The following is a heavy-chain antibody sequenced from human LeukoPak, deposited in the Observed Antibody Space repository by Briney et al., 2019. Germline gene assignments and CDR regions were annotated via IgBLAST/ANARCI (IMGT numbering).Heavy chain of an antibody. J-gene: IGHJ6*03. CDR1: GFTFSSYA. Sequence: HPGGSLRLSCAASGFTFSSYAMSWVRQAPGKGLEWVSAISGSGGSTYYADSVKGRFTISRDNSKNTLYLQMNGLRAEDTAVYYCARDAYDSSGYYYYYYYMDVWGKGTTVTVSS. D-gene: IGHD3-22*01. CDR3: ARDAYDSSGYYYYYYYMDV. CDR2: ISGSGGST. V-gene: IGHV3-23*01.